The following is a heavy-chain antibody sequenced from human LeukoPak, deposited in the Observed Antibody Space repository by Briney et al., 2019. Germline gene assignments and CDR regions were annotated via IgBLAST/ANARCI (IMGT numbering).Heavy chain of an antibody. CDR3: AKPHYDFWSGYTAFDY. V-gene: IGHV3-23*01. D-gene: IGHD3-3*01. CDR1: GFTFSSYA. CDR2: ISGSGGST. J-gene: IGHJ4*02. Sequence: GGSLSLSCAASGFTFSSYAMSWVRQAPGKGLEWVSAISGSGGSTYYADSVKGRFTISRDNSKNTLYLQMNSLRAEDTAVYYCAKPHYDFWSGYTAFDYWGQGTLVTVSS.